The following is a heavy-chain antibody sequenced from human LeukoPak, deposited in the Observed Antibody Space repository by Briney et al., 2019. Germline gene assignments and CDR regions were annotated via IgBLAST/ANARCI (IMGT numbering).Heavy chain of an antibody. CDR2: IYYSGST. Sequence: SETLSLTCTVSGGSISSYYWSWIRQPPGKGLEWIGYIYYSGSTNYNPSLKSRVTISVDTSKNQFSLKLSSVTAADTAVYYCAKYDYGGNPNEYYFDYWGQGTLVTVSS. CDR1: GGSISSYY. J-gene: IGHJ4*02. D-gene: IGHD4-23*01. V-gene: IGHV4-59*01. CDR3: AKYDYGGNPNEYYFDY.